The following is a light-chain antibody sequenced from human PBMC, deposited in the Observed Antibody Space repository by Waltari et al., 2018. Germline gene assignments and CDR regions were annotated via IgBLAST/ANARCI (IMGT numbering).Light chain of an antibody. CDR1: QSISSN. Sequence: EIVMMQSPATLSVSPGERATLSCRASQSISSNLAWYQQKPGQAPRLLIYDASTRATGIPARFSGSGSGTEFTLTISSLQSEDFALYYCQQYNNWPRLTFGGGTKVEIK. CDR2: DAS. CDR3: QQYNNWPRLT. V-gene: IGKV3-15*01. J-gene: IGKJ4*01.